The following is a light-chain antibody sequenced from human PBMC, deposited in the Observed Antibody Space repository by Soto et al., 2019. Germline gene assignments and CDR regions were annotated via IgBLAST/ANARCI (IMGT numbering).Light chain of an antibody. Sequence: DIQMTQSPSSLYASVGDRVTITCQASQDISDSLNWYQQKPGKAPKILIYDASNLETGVPSRFSGSGSAADFTFTISGLQPEDIATYYCQQYANLPYTFGQGTKLEIK. CDR1: QDISDS. CDR2: DAS. CDR3: QQYANLPYT. V-gene: IGKV1-33*01. J-gene: IGKJ2*01.